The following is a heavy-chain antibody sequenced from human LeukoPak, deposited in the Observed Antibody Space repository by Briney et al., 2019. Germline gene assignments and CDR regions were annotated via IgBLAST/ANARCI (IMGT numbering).Heavy chain of an antibody. Sequence: SETLSLTCAVYGESLRRSYWTWIRQPPGKGLEWIGEINHSGNTNYIPSLKSRVTISVDTSKNHFSLKLSSVTAADTAVYFCATYDNSGYYFDYWGQGTLVTVSS. CDR1: GESLRRSY. CDR3: ATYDNSGYYFDY. V-gene: IGHV4-34*01. D-gene: IGHD3-22*01. J-gene: IGHJ4*02. CDR2: INHSGNT.